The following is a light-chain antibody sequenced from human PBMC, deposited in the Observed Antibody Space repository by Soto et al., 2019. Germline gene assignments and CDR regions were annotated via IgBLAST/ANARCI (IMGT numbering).Light chain of an antibody. CDR2: DVS. J-gene: IGLJ1*01. CDR1: SSDVGGYNY. Sequence: LTQPASVSGSPGQSITISCTGTSSDVGGYNYVSWYQQHPGKAPKLMIYDVSNRPSGVSNRFSGSKSGNTASLTISGLQAEDEADYYCSSYTSSSTPVFGTGTKVTV. CDR3: SSYTSSSTPV. V-gene: IGLV2-14*01.